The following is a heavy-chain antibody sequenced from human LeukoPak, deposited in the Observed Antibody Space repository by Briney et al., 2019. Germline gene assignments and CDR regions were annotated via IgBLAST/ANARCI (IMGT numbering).Heavy chain of an antibody. V-gene: IGHV1-2*04. D-gene: IGHD3-3*01. CDR3: ARTSGVVEWLSHQQFQGLYYYYGMDV. Sequence: ASVKVSCKASEYTFTGYYMHWVRQAPGQGLEWMGWINPNSGGTNYAQKFQGWVTMTRDTSISTAYMELSSLRSEDTAVYYCARTSGVVEWLSHQQFQGLYYYYGMDVWGQGTTVTVSS. CDR2: INPNSGGT. J-gene: IGHJ6*02. CDR1: EYTFTGYY.